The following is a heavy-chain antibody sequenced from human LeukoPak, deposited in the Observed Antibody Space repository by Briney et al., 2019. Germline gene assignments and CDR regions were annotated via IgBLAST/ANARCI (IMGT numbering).Heavy chain of an antibody. D-gene: IGHD3-22*01. CDR3: ASGTDSSGYYY. J-gene: IGHJ4*02. V-gene: IGHV4-34*01. Sequence: SETLSLTCAAYGGSFSGYYWSWIRQPPGKGLEWIGEINHSGSTNYNPSLKSRVTISVDTSKNQFSLKLSSVTAADTAVYYCASGTDSSGYYYWGQGTLVTVSS. CDR1: GGSFSGYY. CDR2: INHSGST.